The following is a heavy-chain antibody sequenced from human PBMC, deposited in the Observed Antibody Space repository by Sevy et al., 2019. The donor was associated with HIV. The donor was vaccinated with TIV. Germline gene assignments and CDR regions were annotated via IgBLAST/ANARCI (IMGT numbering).Heavy chain of an antibody. CDR1: WDSVSSIRTS. CDR3: AERTNDVFYYGMDV. J-gene: IGHJ6*02. V-gene: IGHV6-1*01. Sequence: SQTRSLTCAISWDSVSSIRTSWNWIRQSPSRGLEWLGRTYYWSKWYNDYATSVKSRITINADTSKNQVSLQLNSVTPEDTAVYYCAERTNDVFYYGMDVWGQGTTVTDSS. CDR2: TYYWSKWYN.